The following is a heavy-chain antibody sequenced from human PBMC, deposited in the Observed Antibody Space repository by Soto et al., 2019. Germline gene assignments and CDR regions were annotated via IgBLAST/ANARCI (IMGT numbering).Heavy chain of an antibody. CDR2: INPYTGNT. J-gene: IGHJ6*04. CDR3: ARSPRISRSGDV. D-gene: IGHD4-17*01. V-gene: IGHV1-18*01. CDR1: GYSFITQG. Sequence: QVEMVQSGAEVKKPGASVNVSCKTSGYSFITQGISWVRQAPGQGLKWMGWINPYTGNTNYAQSLQGRVTMTTDRSTSTAYMELRRLTSDDTALYYCARSPRISRSGDVWGKGTAVTVSS.